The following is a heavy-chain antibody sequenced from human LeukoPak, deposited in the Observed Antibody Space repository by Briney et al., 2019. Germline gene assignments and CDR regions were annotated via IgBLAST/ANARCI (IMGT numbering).Heavy chain of an antibody. CDR1: GGSISSGDYY. V-gene: IGHV4-30-4*01. CDR2: IYYSGST. CDR3: AREWVGGSGSYYNPYYFDY. Sequence: NPSETLSLTCTVSGGSISSGDYYWSWIRQPPGKGLEWIGYIYYSGSTYYNPSLKSRVTISVDTSKNQFSLKLSSVTAADTAVYYCAREWVGGSGSYYNPYYFDYWGQGTLVTVSS. J-gene: IGHJ4*02. D-gene: IGHD3-10*01.